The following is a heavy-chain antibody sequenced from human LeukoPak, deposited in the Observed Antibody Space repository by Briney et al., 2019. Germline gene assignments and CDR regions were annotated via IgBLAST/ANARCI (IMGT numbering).Heavy chain of an antibody. D-gene: IGHD1-26*01. CDR3: AKQIVGATLYDC. J-gene: IGHJ4*02. CDR2: ISSSSSYI. CDR1: GFTFSSYS. V-gene: IGHV3-21*01. Sequence: PGGSLRLSCAASGFTFSSYSMNWVRQAPGKGLEWVSSISSSSSYIYYADSVKGRFTISRDNAKNSLYLQMNSLRAEDTAVYYCAKQIVGATLYDCWGQGTLVTVSS.